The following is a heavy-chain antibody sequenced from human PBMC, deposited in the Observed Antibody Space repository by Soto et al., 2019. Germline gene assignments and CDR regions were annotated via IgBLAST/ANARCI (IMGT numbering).Heavy chain of an antibody. CDR1: GFTFSSYS. V-gene: IGHV3-21*01. Sequence: EVQLVESGGGLVKPGGSLRLSCAASGFTFSSYSMNWVRQAPGKGLEWVSLISSSSSYIYYADSVKGRFTISSDNAKNSLVLQKNRLAAEQAAGYCCARDRGGDLKAFDIWGQGTMVTVSS. D-gene: IGHD3-10*01. CDR2: ISSSSSYI. CDR3: ARDRGGDLKAFDI. J-gene: IGHJ3*02.